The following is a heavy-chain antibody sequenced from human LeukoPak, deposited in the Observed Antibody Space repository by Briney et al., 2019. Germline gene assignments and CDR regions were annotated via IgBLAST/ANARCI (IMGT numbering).Heavy chain of an antibody. Sequence: EWIGSIYHSGSTYYNPSLKSRVTISVDTSKNQFSLKLSSVTAADTAVYYCARDGGSGWYNYWGQGTLVTVSS. J-gene: IGHJ4*02. D-gene: IGHD6-19*01. CDR3: ARDGGSGWYNY. V-gene: IGHV4-38-2*02. CDR2: IYHSGST.